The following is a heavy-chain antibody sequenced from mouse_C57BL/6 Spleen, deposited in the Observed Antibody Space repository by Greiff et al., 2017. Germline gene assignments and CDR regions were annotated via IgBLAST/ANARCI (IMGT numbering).Heavy chain of an antibody. J-gene: IGHJ2*01. CDR2: ISSGSSTI. D-gene: IGHD1-1*01. Sequence: EVMLVESGGGLVKPGGSLKLSCAASGFTFSDYGMHWVRQAPEKGLEWVAYISSGSSTIYYADTVKGRFTISRDNAKNTLFLQMTSLRSEDTAMYYCASHYGSSYNFDYWGQGTTLTVSS. V-gene: IGHV5-17*01. CDR3: ASHYGSSYNFDY. CDR1: GFTFSDYG.